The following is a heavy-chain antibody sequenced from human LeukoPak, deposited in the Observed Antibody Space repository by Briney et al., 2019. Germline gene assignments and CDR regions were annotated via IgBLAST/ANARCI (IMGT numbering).Heavy chain of an antibody. CDR1: GGSISSSSYY. Sequence: SETLSLTCTASGGSISSSSYYWGWIRQPPGKGLEWIGSIYYSGSTYYNPSLKSRVTISVDTSKNQFSLKLSSVTAADTAVYYCARVLREYSSGWYDWFDPWGQGTLVTVSS. J-gene: IGHJ5*02. CDR3: ARVLREYSSGWYDWFDP. V-gene: IGHV4-39*07. D-gene: IGHD6-19*01. CDR2: IYYSGST.